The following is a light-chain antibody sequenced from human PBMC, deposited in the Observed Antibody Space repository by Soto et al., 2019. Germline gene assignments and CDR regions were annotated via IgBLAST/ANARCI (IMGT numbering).Light chain of an antibody. J-gene: IGLJ1*01. CDR1: SSDVGGYNY. V-gene: IGLV2-11*01. CDR3: CSDAGSYSYV. CDR2: DVT. Sequence: QSALTQPRSVSGSPGQSVAISCTGTSSDVGGYNYVSWYQQHPGKAPKLMIYDVTKRPSGVPDRFSASKSGNTASLTISGLQADDEADYYCCSDAGSYSYVFGTGTKVTVL.